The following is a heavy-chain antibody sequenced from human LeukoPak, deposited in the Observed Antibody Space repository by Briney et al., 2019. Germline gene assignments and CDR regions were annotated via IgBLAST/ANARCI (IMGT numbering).Heavy chain of an antibody. V-gene: IGHV3-23*01. CDR2: ISGSGGST. J-gene: IGHJ6*03. Sequence: GGSLRLSCAASGFTFDRFTIHWVRQAPGKGLEWVSAISGSGGSTYYADSVKGRFTISRDNSKNTLYLQMNSLRAEDTAVYYCAKVRVQWLRFISPYYYYMDVWGKGTTVTVSS. CDR3: AKVRVQWLRFISPYYYYMDV. D-gene: IGHD5-12*01. CDR1: GFTFDRFT.